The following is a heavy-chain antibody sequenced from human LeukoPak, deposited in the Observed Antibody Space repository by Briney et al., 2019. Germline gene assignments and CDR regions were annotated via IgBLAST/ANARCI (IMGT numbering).Heavy chain of an antibody. D-gene: IGHD2-15*01. CDR2: ISSGSSDI. Sequence: GGSLRLSCAASGFTFSSYSMNWVRQAPGKGLEWVSSISSGSSDIYYADAVKGRFTISRDNAKNSLFLWVNSLRAEDTAVYYCARMTGGLWDYWGQGILVTVSS. CDR1: GFTFSSYS. J-gene: IGHJ4*02. V-gene: IGHV3-21*04. CDR3: ARMTGGLWDY.